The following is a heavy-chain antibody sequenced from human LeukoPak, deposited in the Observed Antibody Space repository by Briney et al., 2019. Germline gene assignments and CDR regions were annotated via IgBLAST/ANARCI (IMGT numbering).Heavy chain of an antibody. CDR2: ISSSSSYI. J-gene: IGHJ4*02. V-gene: IGHV3-21*01. D-gene: IGHD4-17*01. CDR1: GFTFSSYS. Sequence: GGSLTLSCAASGFTFSSYSMNWVRQAPGKGLEWVSSISSSSSYIYYADSVKGRFTISRDNAKNSLYLQMNSLRAEDTAVYYCATQGHGDYVYWGQGTLVTVSS. CDR3: ATQGHGDYVY.